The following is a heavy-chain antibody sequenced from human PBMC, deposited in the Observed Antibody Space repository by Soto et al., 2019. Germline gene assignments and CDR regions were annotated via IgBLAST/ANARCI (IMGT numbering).Heavy chain of an antibody. CDR2: ISGSGGST. D-gene: IGHD3-22*01. CDR1: GFTFSSYA. CDR3: AKEIVVVITTGDAFDI. V-gene: IGHV3-23*01. Sequence: PGGSLRLSCAASGFTFSSYAMSWVRQAPGKGLEWVSAISGSGGSTYYADSVKGRFTISRDNSKNTLYLQMNSLRAEDTAVYYCAKEIVVVITTGDAFDIWGQGTMVTVSS. J-gene: IGHJ3*02.